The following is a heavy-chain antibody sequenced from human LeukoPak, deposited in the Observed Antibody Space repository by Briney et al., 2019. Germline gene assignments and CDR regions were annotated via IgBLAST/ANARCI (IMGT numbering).Heavy chain of an antibody. Sequence: SETLSLTCAVYGGSFSGYYWSWIRQPPGKGLEWIGEINHSGSTNYNPSLKSRVTISVDTSKNQFSLKLSSVTAADTAVYYCARVAGGVAANWGQGTLVTVSS. CDR1: GGSFSGYY. D-gene: IGHD2-8*02. CDR2: INHSGST. V-gene: IGHV4-34*01. J-gene: IGHJ4*02. CDR3: ARVAGGVAAN.